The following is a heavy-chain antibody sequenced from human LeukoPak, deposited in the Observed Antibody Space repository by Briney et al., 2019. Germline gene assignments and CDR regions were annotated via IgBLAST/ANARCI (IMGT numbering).Heavy chain of an antibody. CDR3: AKDDVGSHYYHFDY. CDR1: GGTFSSYT. J-gene: IGHJ4*02. D-gene: IGHD1-26*01. CDR2: IIPILGIA. Sequence: SVKVSCKASGGTFSSYTISWVRQAPGQGLEWMGRIIPILGIANYAQKFQGRVTITADKSTSTAYMELSSLRSEDTAVYYCAKDDVGSHYYHFDYWGQGTLVTVSS. V-gene: IGHV1-69*02.